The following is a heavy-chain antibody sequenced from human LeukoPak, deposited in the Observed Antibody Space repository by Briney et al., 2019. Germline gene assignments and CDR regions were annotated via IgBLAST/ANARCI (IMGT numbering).Heavy chain of an antibody. CDR1: GGSISSSSYY. V-gene: IGHV4-39*07. J-gene: IGHJ6*03. CDR2: IYYSGST. D-gene: IGHD3-9*01. CDR3: ASEGTILGSERRRTSNYYYYYMDV. Sequence: SETLSLTCTVSGGSISSSSYYWGWIRQPPGKGLEWIGSIYYSGSTYYNPSLKSRVTISVDTSKNQFSLKLSSVTAADTAVYYCASEGTILGSERRRTSNYYYYYMDVWGKGTTVTISS.